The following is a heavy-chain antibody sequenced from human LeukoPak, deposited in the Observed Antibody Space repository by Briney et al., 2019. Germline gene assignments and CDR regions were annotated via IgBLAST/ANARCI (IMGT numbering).Heavy chain of an antibody. D-gene: IGHD2-15*01. V-gene: IGHV1-18*01. Sequence: ASVKVSCKASCYTFTSYGISWVRHAPGQGLEWMGWISAYNGNTNYAQKLQGRVTMTTDTSTSTAYMELRSLRSDDTAVYYCARYRLQWGSSFLWVYWGQGTLVTVSS. CDR3: ARYRLQWGSSFLWVY. CDR1: CYTFTSYG. J-gene: IGHJ4*02. CDR2: ISAYNGNT.